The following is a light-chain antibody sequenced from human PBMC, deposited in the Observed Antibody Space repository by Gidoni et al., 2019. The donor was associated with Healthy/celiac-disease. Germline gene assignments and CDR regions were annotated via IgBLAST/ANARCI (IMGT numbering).Light chain of an antibody. CDR2: DAS. V-gene: IGKV1-5*01. Sequence: DIQMTQSPSTLSASVGDRVTITCRASQSISSWLAWYQQKPGKAPKLLIYDASSLESGVPSRCSGSGAGTEFTITISRLQPDDFATYYCQQYNSYSTFGQGTKVEIK. CDR1: QSISSW. CDR3: QQYNSYST. J-gene: IGKJ1*01.